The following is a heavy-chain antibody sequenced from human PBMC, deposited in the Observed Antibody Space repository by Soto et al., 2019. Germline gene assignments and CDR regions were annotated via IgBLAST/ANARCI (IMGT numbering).Heavy chain of an antibody. J-gene: IGHJ5*02. Sequence: PSETLSLTCAVYGGSFSGYYWSWIRQPPGKGLEWIGYIYYSGSTNYNPSLKSRVTISVDTSKNQFSLKLSSVTAADTAVYYCARWFGELNWFDPWGQGTLVTVSS. D-gene: IGHD3-10*01. CDR3: ARWFGELNWFDP. V-gene: IGHV4-34*11. CDR2: IYYSGST. CDR1: GGSFSGYY.